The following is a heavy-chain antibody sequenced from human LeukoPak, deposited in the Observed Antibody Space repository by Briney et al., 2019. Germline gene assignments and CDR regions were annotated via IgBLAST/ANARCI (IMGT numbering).Heavy chain of an antibody. CDR1: GFTFDDYA. D-gene: IGHD3-16*01. V-gene: IGHV3-9*01. CDR3: VKDAEGGVWGSTWFDY. CDR2: ISWNSVNI. Sequence: GGSLRLSCAASGFTFDDYAMHWVRQVPGKGLEWVSGISWNSVNIGYADAVRGRFAISRDNAKNSLYLQMNSLRAEDTAFYHCVKDAEGGVWGSTWFDYWGQGTLVTVSS. J-gene: IGHJ5*01.